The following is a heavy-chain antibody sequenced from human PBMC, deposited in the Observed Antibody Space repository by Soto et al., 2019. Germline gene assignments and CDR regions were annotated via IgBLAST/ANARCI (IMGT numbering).Heavy chain of an antibody. V-gene: IGHV3-15*07. J-gene: IGHJ4*02. CDR1: GFTFSNAW. Sequence: EVQLVESGGGLVKPGGSLRLSCAASGFTFSNAWMNWVRQAPGKGLEWVGRIKSKTDGGTTDYAAPVKGRFTISRDDSKNTLYRQMNSLKTEDTAVYYCTTVYDYVWGGLYDYWGQGTLVTVSS. D-gene: IGHD3-16*01. CDR3: TTVYDYVWGGLYDY. CDR2: IKSKTDGGTT.